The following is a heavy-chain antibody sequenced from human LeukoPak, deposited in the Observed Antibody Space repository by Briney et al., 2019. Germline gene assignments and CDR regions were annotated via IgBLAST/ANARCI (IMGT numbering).Heavy chain of an antibody. D-gene: IGHD3-22*01. CDR2: IIPILGIA. CDR1: GYTFTSYY. CDR3: ARVLMGYYYDSSGYYDY. V-gene: IGHV1-69*04. J-gene: IGHJ4*02. Sequence: SVKVSCKASGYTFTSYYMHWVRQAPGQGLEWMGRIIPILGIANYAQKFQGRVTITADKSTSTAYMELSSLRSEDTAVYYCARVLMGYYYDSSGYYDYWGQGTLVTVSS.